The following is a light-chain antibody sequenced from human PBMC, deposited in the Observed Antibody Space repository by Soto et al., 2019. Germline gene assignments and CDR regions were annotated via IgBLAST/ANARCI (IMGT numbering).Light chain of an antibody. V-gene: IGLV2-14*03. J-gene: IGLJ2*01. CDR1: SSDIGAYNY. CDR3: SSYTSSITVI. Sequence: SALTQPASVSESPGQSITNSCTGTSSDIGAYNYVSWYQHHPGKAPKLMIYDVSSRPSGISNRFSGSKSGNTASLTISGLQAEDEADYYCSSYTSSITVIFGGGTKLTVL. CDR2: DVS.